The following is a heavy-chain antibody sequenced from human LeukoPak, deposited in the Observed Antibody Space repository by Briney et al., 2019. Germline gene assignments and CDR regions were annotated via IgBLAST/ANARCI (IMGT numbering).Heavy chain of an antibody. J-gene: IGHJ4*02. CDR2: IYPGDSDT. D-gene: IGHD2-21*02. Sequence: GASLKISCKGSGYSFISHWIGWVRQMPGKGLEWMGIIYPGDSDTRYSPSFQGQVTISADKSISTAYLQWSSLKASDTAMYYCARPRGGPYEDCGGDCYSEVDYWGQGTLVTVSS. CDR3: ARPRGGPYEDCGGDCYSEVDY. CDR1: GYSFISHW. V-gene: IGHV5-51*01.